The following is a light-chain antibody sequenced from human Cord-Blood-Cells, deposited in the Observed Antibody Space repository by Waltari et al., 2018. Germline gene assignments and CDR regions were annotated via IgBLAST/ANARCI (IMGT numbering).Light chain of an antibody. V-gene: IGKV3-20*01. CDR2: GAS. CDR1: QSVSSSY. CDR3: QQYGSSPT. Sequence: IVLTQSPGPLSLSPGERATLSCRASQSVSSSYLAWYQHKPGQAPRLLIYGASSRATGIPDRFSGSGSGTDFTLTISRLEPEDFAVYYCQQYGSSPTFGQGTKVEIK. J-gene: IGKJ1*01.